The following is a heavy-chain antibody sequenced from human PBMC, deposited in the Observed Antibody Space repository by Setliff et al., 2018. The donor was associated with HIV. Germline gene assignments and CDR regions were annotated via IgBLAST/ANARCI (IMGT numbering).Heavy chain of an antibody. Sequence: GGSLRLSCAASGFTFSSYWMHWVRQAPGKGLVWVSRLNTDGSSTKYADSVKGRFTISRDNAKKSLYLQMNSLRAEDTAVYYCRAINYYDSSGYYSFDYWGQGTLVTVSS. V-gene: IGHV3-74*03. CDR3: RAINYYDSSGYYSFDY. CDR2: LNTDGSST. D-gene: IGHD3-22*01. CDR1: GFTFSSYW. J-gene: IGHJ4*02.